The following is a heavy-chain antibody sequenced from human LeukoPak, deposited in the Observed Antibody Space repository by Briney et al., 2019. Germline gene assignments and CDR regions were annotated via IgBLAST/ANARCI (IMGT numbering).Heavy chain of an antibody. CDR2: INPNSGGT. Sequence: ASVKVSCKASGYTFTGYYIHWVRQAPGQGLEWMGWINPNSGGTNFAQKFQGRVTMTRDTSTNTAYMELNRLRSEDTAVYYCARGPVDGDYERWFHPWGQGTLVTVSS. V-gene: IGHV1-2*02. D-gene: IGHD4-17*01. J-gene: IGHJ5*02. CDR3: ARGPVDGDYERWFHP. CDR1: GYTFTGYY.